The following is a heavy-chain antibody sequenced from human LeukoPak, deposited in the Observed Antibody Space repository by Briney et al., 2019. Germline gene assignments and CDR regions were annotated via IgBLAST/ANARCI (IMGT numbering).Heavy chain of an antibody. J-gene: IGHJ6*03. Sequence: SVKVSCKASGGTFSSYAISWVRQAPGQGLEWMGGIIPIFGTANYAQKFLGRVTITTDESTSTAYMELSSLRSEDTAVYYCARSPVDYFSSSSTYYYYMDVWGKGTTVTVSS. D-gene: IGHD6-6*01. CDR1: GGTFSSYA. CDR2: IIPIFGTA. V-gene: IGHV1-69*05. CDR3: ARSPVDYFSSSSTYYYYMDV.